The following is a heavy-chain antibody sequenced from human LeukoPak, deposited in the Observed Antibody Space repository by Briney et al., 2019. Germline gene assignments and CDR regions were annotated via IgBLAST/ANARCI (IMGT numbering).Heavy chain of an antibody. CDR2: ISSSSSYI. D-gene: IGHD3-22*01. J-gene: IGHJ4*02. V-gene: IGHV3-21*01. CDR3: ARVTIVVAGFFDY. CDR1: GFTFSSYS. Sequence: PGGSLRLSCAASGFTFSSYSMNWVRQAPGEGLEWVSSISSSSSYIYYADSVKGRFNISRENGKKSLYLQMNSLRAEDTAVYYCARVTIVVAGFFDYWGQGTLVTVSS.